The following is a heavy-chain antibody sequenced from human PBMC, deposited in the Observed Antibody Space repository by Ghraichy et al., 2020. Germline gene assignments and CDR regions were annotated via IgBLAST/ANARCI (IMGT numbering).Heavy chain of an antibody. CDR3: AKDRYWRAGMDV. D-gene: IGHD2-21*01. Sequence: GGSLRLSCVASGFTLSAYGMHWVRQAPGKGLEWMADISVDASHAYYADSARGRFTISRDSSENTLYLQLSSLRPEDTAVYYCAKDRYWRAGMDVWGQGTTVTVSS. CDR1: GFTLSAYG. CDR2: ISVDASHA. J-gene: IGHJ6*02. V-gene: IGHV3-30*18.